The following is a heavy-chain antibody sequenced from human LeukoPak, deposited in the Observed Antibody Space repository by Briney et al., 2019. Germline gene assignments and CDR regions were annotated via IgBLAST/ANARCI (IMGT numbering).Heavy chain of an antibody. V-gene: IGHV4-34*01. D-gene: IGHD2-15*01. CDR2: INHSGST. Sequence: PSETLSLTCAVYGGSFSGYYWSWIRQPPGKGLEWIGEINHSGSTNYNPSLKSRVTISVDTSKNQFSLKLSSVTAADTAVYYCARVNTGYCSGGSCYRYYYYYGMDVWGQGTTVTVSS. J-gene: IGHJ6*02. CDR1: GGSFSGYY. CDR3: ARVNTGYCSGGSCYRYYYYYGMDV.